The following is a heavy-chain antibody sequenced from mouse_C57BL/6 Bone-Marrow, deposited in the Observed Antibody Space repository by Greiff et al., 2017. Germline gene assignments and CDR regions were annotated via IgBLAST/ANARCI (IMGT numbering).Heavy chain of an antibody. Sequence: EVKLMESGAELVKPGASVKLSCTASGFNITVYYMHWVKQRPEQGLEWIGRIDPEDGETKYPPKFQGQATITADTSSNTAYLKLSSLTSEDTAVYYCARSGGLQQGLDYWGQGTTLTVSS. CDR1: GFNITVYY. D-gene: IGHD2-2*01. V-gene: IGHV14-2*01. CDR3: ARSGGLQQGLDY. J-gene: IGHJ2*01. CDR2: IDPEDGET.